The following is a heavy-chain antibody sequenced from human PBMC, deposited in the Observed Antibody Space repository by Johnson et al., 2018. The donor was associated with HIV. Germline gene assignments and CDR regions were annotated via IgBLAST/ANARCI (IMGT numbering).Heavy chain of an antibody. CDR3: ARERDTDMAGDAFDI. CDR1: GFTFSSYG. D-gene: IGHD5-18*01. CDR2: INSDGSST. Sequence: VQLVESGGGVVQPGRSLRLSCAASGFTFSSYGMHWVRQAPGKGLVWVSRINSDGSSTRYADSVKGRFTISRDNAKNTLYLQMNSLRAEDTAVYYCARERDTDMAGDAFDIWGQGTMVTVSS. J-gene: IGHJ3*02. V-gene: IGHV3-74*01.